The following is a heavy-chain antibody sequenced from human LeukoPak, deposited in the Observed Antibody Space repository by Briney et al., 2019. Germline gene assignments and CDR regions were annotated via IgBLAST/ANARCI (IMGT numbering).Heavy chain of an antibody. Sequence: ASVKVSCKASGYTFTSYGISWVRQAPGQGLEWMGWISAYNGNTNYAQKLQGRVTMTTDTSTSTAYMELRSLRSDDTAVYYCARGTMVRGVIITGGDYWGQGTLVTVSS. CDR3: ARGTMVRGVIITGGDY. V-gene: IGHV1-18*01. J-gene: IGHJ4*02. CDR1: GYTFTSYG. CDR2: ISAYNGNT. D-gene: IGHD3-10*01.